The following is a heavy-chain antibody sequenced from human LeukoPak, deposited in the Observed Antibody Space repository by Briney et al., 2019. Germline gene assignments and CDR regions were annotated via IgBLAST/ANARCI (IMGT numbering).Heavy chain of an antibody. D-gene: IGHD3-22*01. CDR3: ATPAELVVVNAFDY. J-gene: IGHJ4*02. Sequence: ASVKVSCKVSGYTLTELSMHWVRQAPGKGLEWMGGFDPEDGETIYAQKFQGRVTTTEDTSTDTAYMELSSLRSEDTAVYYCATPAELVVVNAFDYWGQGTLVTVSS. CDR1: GYTLTELS. CDR2: FDPEDGET. V-gene: IGHV1-24*01.